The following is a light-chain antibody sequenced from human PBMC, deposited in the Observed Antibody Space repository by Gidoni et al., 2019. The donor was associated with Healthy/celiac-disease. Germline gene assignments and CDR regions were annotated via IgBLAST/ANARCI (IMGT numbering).Light chain of an antibody. J-gene: IGKJ1*01. CDR1: QSVSSY. CDR2: DAS. CDR3: QQRSNWPGT. V-gene: IGKV3-11*01. Sequence: EIVLTQSPATLSLSPGERATLSCRASQSVSSYLAWYQQKPGQAPRLLIYDASNRATGSPARFSGSGSGTDFTLTISSLEPEDFAVYYCQQRSNWPGTFGQXTKVEIK.